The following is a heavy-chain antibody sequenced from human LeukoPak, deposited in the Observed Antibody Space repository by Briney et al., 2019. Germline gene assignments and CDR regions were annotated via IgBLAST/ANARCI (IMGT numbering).Heavy chain of an antibody. Sequence: VGALRLSCAASVFTFSSYAMSWVRQTPGKGLERVSSISSSGRNTYYADSVKGRFTTSRDNSENTLYLHVSSLRDEDPAVYYCAKRDRPCSGDCSAPYYFDYWGQGTLVTVSS. CDR2: ISSSGRNT. CDR1: VFTFSSYA. V-gene: IGHV3-23*01. J-gene: IGHJ4*02. CDR3: AKRDRPCSGDCSAPYYFDY. D-gene: IGHD2-21*02.